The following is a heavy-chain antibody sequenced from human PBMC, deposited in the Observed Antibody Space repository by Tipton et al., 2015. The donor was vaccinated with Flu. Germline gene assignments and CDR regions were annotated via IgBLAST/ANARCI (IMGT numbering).Heavy chain of an antibody. Sequence: SLRLSCAASGFTFSSYWMHWVRQAPGKGLEWVANINQGGSKEYYVDSVKGRFTISRDNAKNSVYLQMSSLRGEDMAVYYCVRGIASAASTWGQGTMVTVSS. CDR2: INQGGSKE. J-gene: IGHJ3*01. D-gene: IGHD6-13*01. CDR3: VRGIASAAST. CDR1: GFTFSSYW. V-gene: IGHV3-7*03.